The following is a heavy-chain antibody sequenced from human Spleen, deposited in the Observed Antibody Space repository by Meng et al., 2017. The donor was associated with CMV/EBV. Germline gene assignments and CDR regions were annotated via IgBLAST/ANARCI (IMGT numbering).Heavy chain of an antibody. CDR1: GFTVSSNY. CDR2: IYSGGST. CDR3: ARGHTYYGGSSPLEY. V-gene: IGHV3-53*01. J-gene: IGHJ4*02. D-gene: IGHD2-15*01. Sequence: GESLKISCAASGFTVSSNYMSWVRQAPGKGLEWVSVIYSGGSTYYADSVKGRFTISRDNAQSSLYLQMSSLRPEDTAVYYCARGHTYYGGSSPLEYWGRGSLVTVSS.